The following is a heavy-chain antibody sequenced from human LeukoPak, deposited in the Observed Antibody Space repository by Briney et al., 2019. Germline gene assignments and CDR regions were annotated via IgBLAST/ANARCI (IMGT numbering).Heavy chain of an antibody. CDR1: GYTFTSYA. D-gene: IGHD3-22*01. CDR2: INTNTGNP. Sequence: ASVKVSCKASGYTFTSYAMNWVRQAPGQGLEWMGWINTNTGNPTYAQGFTGRFVFSLDTSVSTARLQISSLKAEDTAVYYCARDGLPGRYYYDSSGYYYEPPTNFDYWGQGTLVTVSS. J-gene: IGHJ4*02. CDR3: ARDGLPGRYYYDSSGYYYEPPTNFDY. V-gene: IGHV7-4-1*02.